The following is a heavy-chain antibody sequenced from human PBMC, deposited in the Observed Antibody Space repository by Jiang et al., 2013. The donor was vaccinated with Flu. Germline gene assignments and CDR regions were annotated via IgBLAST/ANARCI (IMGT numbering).Heavy chain of an antibody. Sequence: VQLLESGGGVVQPGRSLRLSCAASGFTFSNYGMHWVRQAPGKGLEWVAVISYDGSNKYHADSVKGRLTIARDNSKNTLYLQMNSLRAEDTAVYYCAKSYSNYVGAEDYWGQGTLVSVSS. D-gene: IGHD4-11*01. CDR2: ISYDGSNK. CDR3: AKSYSNYVGAEDY. J-gene: IGHJ4*02. V-gene: IGHV3-30*18. CDR1: GFTFSNYG.